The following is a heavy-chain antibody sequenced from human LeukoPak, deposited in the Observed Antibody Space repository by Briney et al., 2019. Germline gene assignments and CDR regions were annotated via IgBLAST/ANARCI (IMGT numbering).Heavy chain of an antibody. CDR1: GGGSISIYY. D-gene: IGHD1-26*01. V-gene: IGHV4-59*01. CDR2: IYYSGST. CDR3: ARDRSGSALNASDI. Sequence: SETLSLTCTVSGGGSISIYYWSWIRQPPGKGLEWIGYIYYSGSTNYNPSLKSRVTISVDTSKNQFSLKLSSVTAADTAVYYCARDRSGSALNASDIWGQGTMVTVSS. J-gene: IGHJ3*02.